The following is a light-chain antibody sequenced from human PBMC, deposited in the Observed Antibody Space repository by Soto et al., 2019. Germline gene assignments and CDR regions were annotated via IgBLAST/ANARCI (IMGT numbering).Light chain of an antibody. CDR2: TDD. Sequence: QSVLTQPPSASGTPGQRVVISCSGSNSNVGVNTISWYQHLPGTAPQLLLHTDDQRPSGIPDRFSGSHSGTSASLAISGLQSEDEGHYYCAAWDDSLSGPVFGGGTKVTVL. CDR3: AAWDDSLSGPV. V-gene: IGLV1-44*01. CDR1: NSNVGVNT. J-gene: IGLJ3*02.